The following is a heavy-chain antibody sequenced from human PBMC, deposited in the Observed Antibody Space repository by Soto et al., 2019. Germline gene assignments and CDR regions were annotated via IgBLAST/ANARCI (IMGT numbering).Heavy chain of an antibody. D-gene: IGHD1-26*01. CDR3: ATGTVGAMDY. CDR1: GFTFSDHY. J-gene: IGHJ4*02. V-gene: IGHV3-72*01. Sequence: PGGSLILACAASGFTFSDHYMEGVRQAPGKGLEWVGRTRNKVDSYTTEYAASVRGRFTISRDDSKTSLYLQMNSLKTEDTALYYCATGTVGAMDYWGQGTLVTVSS. CDR2: TRNKVDSYTT.